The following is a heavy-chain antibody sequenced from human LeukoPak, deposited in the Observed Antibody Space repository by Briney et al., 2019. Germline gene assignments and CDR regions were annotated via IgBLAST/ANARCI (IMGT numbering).Heavy chain of an antibody. D-gene: IGHD2-2*01. CDR2: ISGSGGST. CDR1: GFTFSSYV. CDR3: TRVGYCDTTSCRTAFDI. J-gene: IGHJ3*02. Sequence: GGSLRLSCAASGFTFSSYVMSWVRQAPGKGLEWVSAISGSGGSTYYGDSVKGRFTISRDNAKNTLYLQMNSLRAEDTAVYFCTRVGYCDTTSCRTAFDIWGQGTMVTVSS. V-gene: IGHV3-23*01.